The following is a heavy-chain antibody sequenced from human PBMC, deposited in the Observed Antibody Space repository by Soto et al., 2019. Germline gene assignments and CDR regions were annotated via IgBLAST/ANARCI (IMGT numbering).Heavy chain of an antibody. J-gene: IGHJ4*02. CDR2: IYHTGNT. D-gene: IGHD6-6*01. V-gene: IGHV4-38-2*01. CDR3: VTARIVAGGTIIDF. CDR1: GYSISVGYY. Sequence: SETLSLTCAVWGYSISVGYYGGCIRQPPGKGLEWIWSIYHTGNTYYSPSLESRVTISVDTSKSHFSLRLTSVTAADTAVYYWVTARIVAGGTIIDFWGQGTMVTVYS.